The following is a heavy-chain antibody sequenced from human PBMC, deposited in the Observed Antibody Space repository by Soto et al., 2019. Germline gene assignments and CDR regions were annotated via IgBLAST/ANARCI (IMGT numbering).Heavy chain of an antibody. J-gene: IGHJ4*02. CDR1: GYTFTSYD. Sequence: ASVKFSCKASGYTFTSYDINWLRQATGQGLEWMGWMNPNSGNTGYAQKFQGRVTMTRNSSISTAYMERSSLRSEDTAVYYCARGFRWLQFTKRYYFDYWGQGTLVTVSS. CDR3: ARGFRWLQFTKRYYFDY. CDR2: MNPNSGNT. D-gene: IGHD5-12*01. V-gene: IGHV1-8*01.